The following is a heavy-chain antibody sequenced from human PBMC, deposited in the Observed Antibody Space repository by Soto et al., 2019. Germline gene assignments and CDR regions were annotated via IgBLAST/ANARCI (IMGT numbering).Heavy chain of an antibody. D-gene: IGHD3-3*01. CDR2: IKEDGSEK. J-gene: IGHJ3*02. CDR3: ARWNFCYDI. V-gene: IGHV3-7*01. CDR1: GNTPSGYL. Sequence: GGAPGISCAAPGNTPSGYLKSLVRQAPGKGLEWVASIKEDGSEKYNVDSVRGRFTISRDNAKNSLYLQMNSLRAEDTAVYYCARWNFCYDIWGQGTMVTVSS.